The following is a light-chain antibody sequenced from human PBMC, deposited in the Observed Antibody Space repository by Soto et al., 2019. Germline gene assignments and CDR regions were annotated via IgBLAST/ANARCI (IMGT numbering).Light chain of an antibody. V-gene: IGKV1-27*01. Sequence: DFRMTQSPSSLSASVEDRVTITCRASQAFRNYLAWYQQKPGKVPKVLIYAASTLQSGVPSRFSGSGSGTDFTLTISNLQPEDVATYYCQKYDNAEWTFGQGTRVEIK. J-gene: IGKJ1*01. CDR1: QAFRNY. CDR2: AAS. CDR3: QKYDNAEWT.